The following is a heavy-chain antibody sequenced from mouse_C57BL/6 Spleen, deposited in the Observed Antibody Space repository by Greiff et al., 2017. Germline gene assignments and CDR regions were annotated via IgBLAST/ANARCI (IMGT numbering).Heavy chain of an antibody. CDR1: GFNINGYY. J-gene: IGHJ2*01. Sequence: EVHVKQSGAELVKPGASVKLSCTASGFNINGYYMHWVKQRTEQGLEWIGGIDPEDGETKYTPKFQGKATITADTSSNTAYLQLSSLTSEDTAVYISARVTTVVAPGWWGEGATLSASS. CDR2: IDPEDGET. CDR3: ARVTTVVAPGW. D-gene: IGHD1-1*01. V-gene: IGHV14-2*01.